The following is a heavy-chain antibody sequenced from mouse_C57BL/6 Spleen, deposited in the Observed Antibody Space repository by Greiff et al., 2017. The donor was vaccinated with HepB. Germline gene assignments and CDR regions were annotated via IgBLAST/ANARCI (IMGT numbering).Heavy chain of an antibody. J-gene: IGHJ4*01. D-gene: IGHD4-1*01. V-gene: IGHV5-6*01. CDR3: ARKTSKLTGTDYYAMDY. CDR1: GFTFSSYG. CDR2: ISSGGSYT. Sequence: EVQGVESGGDLVKPGGSLKLSCAASGFTFSSYGMSWVRQTPDKRLEWVAIISSGGSYTDYPDSVKGRFTISIDNAKNTLYLQMSSLKSEDTAMYYCARKTSKLTGTDYYAMDYWGKGTSVTVSS.